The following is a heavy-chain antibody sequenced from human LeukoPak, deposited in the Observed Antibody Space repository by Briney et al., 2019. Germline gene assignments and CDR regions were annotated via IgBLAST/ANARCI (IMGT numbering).Heavy chain of an antibody. D-gene: IGHD3-16*02. CDR3: AKAHPSPYVWGSYPSDY. CDR1: GFTFSSYW. V-gene: IGHV3-7*03. J-gene: IGHJ4*02. Sequence: PGGSLRLSCAASGFTFSSYWMSWVRQAPGKGLEWVANIKQDGSEKYYVDSVKGRFTISRDNAKNTLYLQMNSLRAEDTAVYYCAKAHPSPYVWGSYPSDYWGQGTLVTVSS. CDR2: IKQDGSEK.